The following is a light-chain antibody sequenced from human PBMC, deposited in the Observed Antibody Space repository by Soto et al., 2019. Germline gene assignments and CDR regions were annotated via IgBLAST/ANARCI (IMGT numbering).Light chain of an antibody. CDR1: SSDIGAYNH. Sequence: QSVLTQVGAVSGSPGQSITISCTGTSSDIGAYNHVSWFQQHPGKAPKLVIYEVRNRPSEVSNRFSGSKSGNTASLTISGLQAEDEADYYCNSYTTSGAVLFGTGTKLTVL. J-gene: IGLJ2*01. V-gene: IGLV2-14*01. CDR2: EVR. CDR3: NSYTTSGAVL.